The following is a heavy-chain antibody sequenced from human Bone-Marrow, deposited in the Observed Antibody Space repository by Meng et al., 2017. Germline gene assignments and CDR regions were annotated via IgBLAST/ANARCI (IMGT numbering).Heavy chain of an antibody. V-gene: IGHV1-8*01. Sequence: QAQLVQSGADVKKPGASVRVTRKASGYIFTNYDLNWVRQAAGQGPEWMGWLNPRTGNTGYAQKFQGRVTLTRDTSRSTAYMELSSLTSDDTAIYYCARDYGGNSGRFDPWGQGTLVTVSS. CDR3: ARDYGGNSGRFDP. CDR1: GYIFTNYD. J-gene: IGHJ5*02. D-gene: IGHD4-23*01. CDR2: LNPRTGNT.